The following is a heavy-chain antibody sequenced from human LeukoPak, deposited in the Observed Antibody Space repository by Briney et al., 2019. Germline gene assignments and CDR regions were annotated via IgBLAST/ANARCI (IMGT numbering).Heavy chain of an antibody. J-gene: IGHJ6*02. CDR1: GFTFSSCS. Sequence: GGSLRLSCAASGFTFSSCSMNWVRQAPGKGLEWVSYISSSSSTTYYVDSVKGRFTISRDNAKNSLYLQMNSLRAEDTAVYYCASPKNPNWDYYYGMDVWGQGTTVTVSS. V-gene: IGHV3-48*01. CDR3: ASPKNPNWDYYYGMDV. D-gene: IGHD7-27*01. CDR2: ISSSSSTT.